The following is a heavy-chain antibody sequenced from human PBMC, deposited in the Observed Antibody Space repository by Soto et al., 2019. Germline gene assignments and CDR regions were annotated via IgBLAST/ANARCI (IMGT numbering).Heavy chain of an antibody. CDR1: GGTFSSYA. CDR2: IIPIFGTA. V-gene: IGHV1-69*13. Sequence: SVKVSCKASGGTFSSYAISWVRQAPGQGLEWMGGIIPIFGTANYAQKFQGRVTITADESTSTAYMELSSLRSEDTAVYYCARDERYDFWSGYYKTLYHYYGMDVSGPATTLT. J-gene: IGHJ6*02. D-gene: IGHD3-3*01. CDR3: ARDERYDFWSGYYKTLYHYYGMDV.